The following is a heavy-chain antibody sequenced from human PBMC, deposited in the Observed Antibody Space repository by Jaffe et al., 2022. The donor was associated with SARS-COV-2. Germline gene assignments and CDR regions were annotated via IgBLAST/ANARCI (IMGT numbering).Heavy chain of an antibody. J-gene: IGHJ5*02. Sequence: EVQLVESGGGLVQPGGSLRLSCAASGFTFSSYEMNWVRQAPGKGLEWVSYISSSGSTIYYADSVKGRFTISRDNAKNSLYLQMNSLRAEDTAVYYCARVAKLYYYDSSGSQINWFDPWGQGTLVTVSS. D-gene: IGHD3-22*01. CDR3: ARVAKLYYYDSSGSQINWFDP. CDR1: GFTFSSYE. CDR2: ISSSGSTI. V-gene: IGHV3-48*03.